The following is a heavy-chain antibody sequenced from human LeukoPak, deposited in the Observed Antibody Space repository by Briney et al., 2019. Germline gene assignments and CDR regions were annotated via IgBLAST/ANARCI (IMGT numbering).Heavy chain of an antibody. CDR1: GFTFSSYS. Sequence: GGSLRLSCAASGFTFSSYSMNWVRQAPGKGLEWVSSISSSSSYIYYADSVKGRFTISRDNSKNSLYLQMNSLRAEDTAVYYCARSRRTTVTSSNVNEKANDYWGQGTLVTVSS. D-gene: IGHD4-17*01. CDR3: ARSRRTTVTSSNVNEKANDY. V-gene: IGHV3-21*01. CDR2: ISSSSSYI. J-gene: IGHJ4*02.